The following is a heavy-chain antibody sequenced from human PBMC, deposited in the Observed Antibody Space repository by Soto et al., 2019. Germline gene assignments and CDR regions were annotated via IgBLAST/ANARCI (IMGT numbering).Heavy chain of an antibody. Sequence: QVQLVESGGGVVQPGRSLRLSCAASGFTFRSSGMHWVRQAPGKGLEWVAVISYDGSNKYYADSVKGRFTISRDNSKNTLSLQMNRLRPEDTAVYYCANDRSHSWCLDSWGQGTLVTVSS. CDR3: ANDRSHSWCLDS. V-gene: IGHV3-30*18. D-gene: IGHD6-13*01. J-gene: IGHJ4*02. CDR1: GFTFRSSG. CDR2: ISYDGSNK.